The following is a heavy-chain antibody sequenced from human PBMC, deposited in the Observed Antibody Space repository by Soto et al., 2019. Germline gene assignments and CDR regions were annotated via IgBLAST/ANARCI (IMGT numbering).Heavy chain of an antibody. V-gene: IGHV3-48*02. D-gene: IGHD3-16*01. J-gene: IGHJ4*02. Sequence: PGGSLRLSCAASGFTFSDYSMNWVRQAPGKGLEWLSYISSSSTIYYADSVKGRFTISRDNAKNSLYLQMNSLRDEDTAVYYCARAMTTYPYWGQGTLVTVSS. CDR1: GFTFSDYS. CDR3: ARAMTTYPY. CDR2: ISSSSTI.